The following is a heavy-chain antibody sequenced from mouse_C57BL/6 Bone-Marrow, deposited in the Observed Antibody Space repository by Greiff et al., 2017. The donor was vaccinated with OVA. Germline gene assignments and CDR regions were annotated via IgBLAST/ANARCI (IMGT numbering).Heavy chain of an antibody. CDR3: AKSGRGIAWFAY. J-gene: IGHJ3*01. Sequence: VQLKESGPVLVKPGASVKMSCKASGYTFTDYYMNWVKQSHGKSLEWIGVINPYNGGTSYNQKFKGKATLTVDKSSSTAYMELNSLTSEDSAVYYCAKSGRGIAWFAYWGQGTLVTVSA. CDR1: GYTFTDYY. CDR2: INPYNGGT. V-gene: IGHV1-19*01.